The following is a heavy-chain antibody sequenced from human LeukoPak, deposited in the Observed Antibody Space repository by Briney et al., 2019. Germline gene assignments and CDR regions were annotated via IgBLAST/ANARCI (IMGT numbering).Heavy chain of an antibody. V-gene: IGHV4-59*01. CDR1: GGSISSYY. D-gene: IGHD6-6*01. CDR3: ARRGSMTGPPPL. Sequence: PSETLSLTCTVSGGSISSYYWSWIRQPPGKGLEWIGLIYDSGSTNYNPSLKSRVTISVDTSKNQFSLKLRSVTAADTAVYYCARRGSMTGPPPLWGQGTLVTVSS. CDR2: IYDSGST. J-gene: IGHJ4*02.